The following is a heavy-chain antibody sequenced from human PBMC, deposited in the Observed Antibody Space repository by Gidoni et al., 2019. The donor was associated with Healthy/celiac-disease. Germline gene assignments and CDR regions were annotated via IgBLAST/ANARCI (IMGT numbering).Heavy chain of an antibody. CDR1: GGSISSSSYY. D-gene: IGHD6-19*01. J-gene: IGHJ4*02. Sequence: QLQLQESGPGLVKPSETLSLTCTVSGGSISSSSYYWGWIRQPPGKGLEWIGSIYYSGSTYYNPSLKSRVTISVDTSKNQFSLKLSSVTAADTAVYYCARHGIAVAGTAQGFDYWGQGTLVTVSS. V-gene: IGHV4-39*01. CDR3: ARHGIAVAGTAQGFDY. CDR2: IYYSGST.